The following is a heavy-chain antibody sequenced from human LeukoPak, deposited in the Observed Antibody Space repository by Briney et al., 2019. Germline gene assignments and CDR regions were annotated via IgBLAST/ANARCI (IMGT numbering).Heavy chain of an antibody. CDR2: ISSSSYI. D-gene: IGHD6-19*01. CDR1: GFTFSSYS. Sequence: GGSLRLSCAASGFTFSSYSMNWVRQAPGKGLEWVSSISSSSYIYYADSVKGRFTISRDNAKNSLYLQMNSLRAEDTAVYYCARSIAVAGGLDYWGQGTLVTVSS. J-gene: IGHJ4*02. V-gene: IGHV3-21*01. CDR3: ARSIAVAGGLDY.